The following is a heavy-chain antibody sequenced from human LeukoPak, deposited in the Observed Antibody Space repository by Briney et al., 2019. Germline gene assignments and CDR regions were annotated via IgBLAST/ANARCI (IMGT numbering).Heavy chain of an antibody. Sequence: GGSLRLSCAASGFTVSSNYMSWVRQAPGKGLEWVSIIYSGGSTYYADSVKGRFTISRDNSKNTLFLQMNSLRAEDTAVYYCARDSSLHYFDYWGQRTLVTVSS. CDR3: ARDSSLHYFDY. V-gene: IGHV3-53*01. J-gene: IGHJ4*02. CDR2: IYSGGST. CDR1: GFTVSSNY.